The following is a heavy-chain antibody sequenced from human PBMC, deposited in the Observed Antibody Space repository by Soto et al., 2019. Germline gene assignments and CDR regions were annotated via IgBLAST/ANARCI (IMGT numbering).Heavy chain of an antibody. CDR2: IYHSGST. Sequence: QVQLQESGPGLVEPSGTLSLTCTVSGASVSSGGWWTWLRQPPGKGLEWIGEIYHSGSTNYNPSLKSRVSMSLDNSKNQFSLRLNYVTAADTALYYCTTKPGGLNFGFLSWGQGTLVTVSS. J-gene: IGHJ4*02. CDR3: TTKPGGLNFGFLS. V-gene: IGHV4-4*02. D-gene: IGHD3-16*01. CDR1: GASVSSGGW.